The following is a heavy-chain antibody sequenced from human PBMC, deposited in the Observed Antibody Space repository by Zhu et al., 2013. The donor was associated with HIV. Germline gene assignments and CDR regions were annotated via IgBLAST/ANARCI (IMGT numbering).Heavy chain of an antibody. Sequence: QVQLVQSGAEVKKPGASVKVSCKASGYTFTGYYMHWVRQAPGQGLEWMGWINPNSGGTNYAQKFQGRVTMTRDTSISTAYMEVSRLRSDDTAVYYCARDLRGSSSWYTTSAEYFQHWGQGTLVTVSS. V-gene: IGHV1-2*02. CDR3: ARDLRGSSSWYTTSAEYFQH. CDR1: GYTFTGYY. D-gene: IGHD6-13*01. CDR2: INPNSGGT. J-gene: IGHJ1*01.